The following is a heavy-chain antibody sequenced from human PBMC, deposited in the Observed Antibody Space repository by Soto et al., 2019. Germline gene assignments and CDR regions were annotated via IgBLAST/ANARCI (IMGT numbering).Heavy chain of an antibody. CDR1: DGSVSSGSYY. J-gene: IGHJ3*02. V-gene: IGHV4-61*03. Sequence: QVQLQESGPGLVKPSETLSLTCTVSDGSVSSGSYYWNWIRQPTGKGLEWIGFIYYSGSTHYNPSLPSRVTISVDTSSNHFSLRLSSVTAADTSIYYCARYRGDPTFAFDIRGQGTMVTVSS. D-gene: IGHD2-21*01. CDR2: IYYSGST. CDR3: ARYRGDPTFAFDI.